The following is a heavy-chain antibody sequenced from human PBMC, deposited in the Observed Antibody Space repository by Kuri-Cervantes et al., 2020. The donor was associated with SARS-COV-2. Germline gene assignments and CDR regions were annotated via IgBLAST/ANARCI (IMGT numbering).Heavy chain of an antibody. V-gene: IGHV3-11*01. CDR1: GFTFSDYY. D-gene: IGHD3-10*01. CDR3: ARDSITMVQGVTSDAFDI. CDR2: ISSSGSTI. Sequence: GESLKISCAASGFTFSDYYMSWIRQAPGEGLEWVSYISSSGSTIYYADSVKGRFTISRDNAKNSLYLQMNSLRAEDTAVYYCARDSITMVQGVTSDAFDIWGQGTMVTVSS. J-gene: IGHJ3*02.